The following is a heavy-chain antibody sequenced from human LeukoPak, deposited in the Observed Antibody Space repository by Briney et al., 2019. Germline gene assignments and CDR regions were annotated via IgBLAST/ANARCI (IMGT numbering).Heavy chain of an antibody. D-gene: IGHD3-3*01. CDR1: GYNFIIFG. V-gene: IGHV1-18*04. J-gene: IGHJ4*02. Sequence: GASVKVSCKTSGYNFIIFGMSWVRQAPGQGLEWMGWISAKNGDTNSVEKLQGRVTMTTDTSTSTAYMELRSLRSDDTAVYYCARDYDFWSGYQVDYWGQGTLVTVSS. CDR2: ISAKNGDT. CDR3: ARDYDFWSGYQVDY.